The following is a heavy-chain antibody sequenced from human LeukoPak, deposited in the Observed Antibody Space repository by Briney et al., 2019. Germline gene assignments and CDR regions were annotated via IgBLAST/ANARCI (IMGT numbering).Heavy chain of an antibody. J-gene: IGHJ3*02. CDR1: EFTFSSYA. D-gene: IGHD3-3*01. V-gene: IGHV3-30-3*01. Sequence: GGSLRLSCAASEFTFSSYALHWVRQAPGKGLEWVAVISYDGSNQYYADSVKGRFTISRDNSKNTLYLQMNSLRGEDTAVYYCAKDMNYDFWSGQSAGAFDIWGQGTMVAVSS. CDR3: AKDMNYDFWSGQSAGAFDI. CDR2: ISYDGSNQ.